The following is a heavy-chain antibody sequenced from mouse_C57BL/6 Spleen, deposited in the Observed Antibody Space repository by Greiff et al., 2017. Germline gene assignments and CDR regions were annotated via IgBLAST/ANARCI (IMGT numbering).Heavy chain of an antibody. V-gene: IGHV1-9*01. D-gene: IGHD1-1*02. Sequence: VQLQQSGAELMKPGASVKLSCKATGYTFTGYWIEWVKQRPGHGLEWIGEILPGSGSTNYNEKFKGKATFTADTSSNTAYMQLSSLITEDSAIYYCARWGGPGPGAYFDYWGQGTTLTVSS. J-gene: IGHJ2*01. CDR3: ARWGGPGPGAYFDY. CDR1: GYTFTGYW. CDR2: ILPGSGST.